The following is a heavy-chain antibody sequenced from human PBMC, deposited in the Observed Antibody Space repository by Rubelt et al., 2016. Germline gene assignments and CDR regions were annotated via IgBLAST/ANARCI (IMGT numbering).Heavy chain of an antibody. J-gene: IGHJ4*02. V-gene: IGHV3-33*01. CDR3: ASYDSSGYWFDY. D-gene: IGHD3-22*01. CDR2: VRFDGTRT. Sequence: QAPGKGLEWVAVVRFDGTRTYYADSVRGRFTMSRDNSRSTLYLQMNSLRAEDTAAYFCASYDSSGYWFDYWGQGTLVTVSS.